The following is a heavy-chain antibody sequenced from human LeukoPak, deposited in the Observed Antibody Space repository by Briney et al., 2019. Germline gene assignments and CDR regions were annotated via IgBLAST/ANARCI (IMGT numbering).Heavy chain of an antibody. Sequence: ASVEVSCKASGYTFTSYDINWVRQATGQGLEWMGWMNPNSGNTGYAQKFQGRVTMTRNTSISTAYMELSSLRSEDTAVYYCARGRKYQLLLGYYYYYYMDVWGKGTTVTVSS. J-gene: IGHJ6*03. V-gene: IGHV1-8*01. CDR3: ARGRKYQLLLGYYYYYYMDV. D-gene: IGHD2-2*01. CDR2: MNPNSGNT. CDR1: GYTFTSYD.